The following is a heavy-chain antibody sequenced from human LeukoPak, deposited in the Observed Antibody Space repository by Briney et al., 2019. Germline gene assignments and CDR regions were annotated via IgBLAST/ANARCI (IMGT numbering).Heavy chain of an antibody. D-gene: IGHD6-13*01. J-gene: IGHJ4*02. V-gene: IGHV3-23*01. CDR2: IISSGGST. Sequence: GGSLRLSCAASGFTFSSYAMSWVRQAPGKGLEWVSDIISSGGSTYYADSVKGRFTISRDNSKNTLYLQMNRLRAEDAAVYYCARSPAAAGTRRCSYLDYWGQGTLVTVSS. CDR1: GFTFSSYA. CDR3: ARSPAAAGTRRCSYLDY.